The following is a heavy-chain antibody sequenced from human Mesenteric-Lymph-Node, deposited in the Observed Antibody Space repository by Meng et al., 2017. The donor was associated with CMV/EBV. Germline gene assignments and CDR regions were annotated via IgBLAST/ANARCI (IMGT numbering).Heavy chain of an antibody. V-gene: IGHV3-74*01. Sequence: RGSMRLSCAASGFTFSTYWMHWVRQVPGKGLVWVSRIKSDGSRTDYADSVKGRFTISRDNAKNTLYLHMHSLRAEDTAVYYCARGLGGATIDYWGQGTLVTVSS. CDR2: IKSDGSRT. J-gene: IGHJ4*02. CDR3: ARGLGGATIDY. CDR1: GFTFSTYW. D-gene: IGHD1-26*01.